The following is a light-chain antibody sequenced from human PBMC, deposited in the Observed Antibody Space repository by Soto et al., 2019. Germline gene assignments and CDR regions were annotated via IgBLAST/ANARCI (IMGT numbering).Light chain of an antibody. J-gene: IGLJ1*01. CDR1: SSDVGGYNY. CDR3: SSYTTSNTRQIV. CDR2: DVS. Sequence: LTQPASVSGSPGQSITISCTGTSSDVGGYNYVSWYQHHPGKAPKLMIFDVSNRPSGVSNRFSGSKSGNTASLTISGLQPEDEADYYCSSYTTSNTRQIVFGTGTKVTV. V-gene: IGLV2-14*03.